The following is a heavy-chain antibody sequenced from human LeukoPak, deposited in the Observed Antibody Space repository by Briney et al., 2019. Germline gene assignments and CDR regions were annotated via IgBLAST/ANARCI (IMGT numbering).Heavy chain of an antibody. CDR1: GFTFSSYA. D-gene: IGHD3-22*01. J-gene: IGHJ4*02. V-gene: IGHV3-23*01. Sequence: GGSLRLSCAASGFTFSSYAMTWVRQGPGKGLEWVSSITGSGGSTYYADSVKGRFTISRDNSKNTLYLQMNSLRAEDTAVYYCAKSSSGYSTHYFDYWGQGTLVTVSS. CDR2: ITGSGGST. CDR3: AKSSSGYSTHYFDY.